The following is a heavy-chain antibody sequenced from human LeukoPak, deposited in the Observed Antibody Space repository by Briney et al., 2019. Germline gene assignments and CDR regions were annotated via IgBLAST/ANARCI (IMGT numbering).Heavy chain of an antibody. J-gene: IGHJ6*03. V-gene: IGHV1-8*01. D-gene: IGHD2-2*03. CDR1: GYTFTSYD. CDR2: MNPNSGNT. Sequence: ASVKVSCKASGYTFTSYDIHWVRQATGQGLEWMGWMNPNSGNTGYAQKFQGRVNMTRNTSISTAYMELSSLRSEDTAVYYCARAGGYCSSTSCYWQDDYYYYYYMDVWAKGPRSPSP. CDR3: ARAGGYCSSTSCYWQDDYYYYYYMDV.